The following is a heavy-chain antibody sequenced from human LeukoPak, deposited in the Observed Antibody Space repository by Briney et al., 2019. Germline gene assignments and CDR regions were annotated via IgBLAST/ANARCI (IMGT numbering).Heavy chain of an antibody. J-gene: IGHJ3*02. D-gene: IGHD1-26*01. CDR3: ARVSWELLGSVAFDI. CDR1: GGSISSSSYY. CDR2: INYSGST. V-gene: IGHV4-39*07. Sequence: PSETLSLTCTVSGGSISSSSYYWGWIRQPPGKGLEWIGSINYSGSTYYNPSLKSRVTISVDRSKNQFSLKLSSVTAADTAVYYCARVSWELLGSVAFDIWGQGTMVTVSS.